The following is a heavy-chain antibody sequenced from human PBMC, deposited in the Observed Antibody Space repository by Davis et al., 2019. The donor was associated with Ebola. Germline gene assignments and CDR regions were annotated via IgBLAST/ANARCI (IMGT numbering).Heavy chain of an antibody. CDR1: GYTFSDYF. D-gene: IGHD5-18*01. Sequence: ASVKVSCKASGYTFSDYFIHWVRQAPGQGLEWMGRFNPNSGGRNHAQKFQGRVTMTRDASINTAYMELGRLTSDDTALYFCARGHNYGFEYWGQGTLVTVSS. V-gene: IGHV1-2*06. CDR2: FNPNSGGR. CDR3: ARGHNYGFEY. J-gene: IGHJ4*02.